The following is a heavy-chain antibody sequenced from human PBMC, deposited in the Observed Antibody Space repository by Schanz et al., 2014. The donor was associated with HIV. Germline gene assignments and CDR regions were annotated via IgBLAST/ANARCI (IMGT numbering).Heavy chain of an antibody. Sequence: VQLVESGGGVVQPGRSLRLSCAASGFTFSSYSMNWVRQAPGKGLQWVSSISSGSSYIYYADSVKGRFTISRDNSKNTLYLQMNSLRAEDTAVYYCARVGNWNYETYYFDHWGQGTLITVSS. V-gene: IGHV3-21*04. CDR2: ISSGSSYI. CDR3: ARVGNWNYETYYFDH. CDR1: GFTFSSYS. J-gene: IGHJ4*02. D-gene: IGHD1-7*01.